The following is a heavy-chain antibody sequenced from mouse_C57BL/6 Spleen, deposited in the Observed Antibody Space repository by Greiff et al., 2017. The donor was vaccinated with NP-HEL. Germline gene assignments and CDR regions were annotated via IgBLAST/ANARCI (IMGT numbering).Heavy chain of an antibody. CDR1: GYTFTDYN. CDR2: INPNNGGT. CDR3: ARGVYYGSSYGYFDV. V-gene: IGHV1-18*01. J-gene: IGHJ1*03. Sequence: EVQLQQSGPELVKPGASVKIPCKASGYTFTDYNMDWVKQSHGKSLEWIGDINPNNGGTIYNQKFKGTATLTVDKSSSTAYMELRSLTSEDTAVYYCARGVYYGSSYGYFDVWGTGTTVTVSS. D-gene: IGHD1-1*01.